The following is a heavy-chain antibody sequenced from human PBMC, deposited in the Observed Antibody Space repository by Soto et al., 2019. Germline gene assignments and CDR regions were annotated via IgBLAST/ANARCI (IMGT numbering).Heavy chain of an antibody. Sequence: SVKVSCKASGGIFSSFAVSWVRQAPGQGLEWMGGIIPMTGTPNYAQEFQGRVTMTADGSTSTAYLVLSSLRSEDTAVYYCARGPILPGATSWLDPWGQGTVVTVS. CDR2: IIPMTGTP. D-gene: IGHD2-2*01. CDR3: ARGPILPGATSWLDP. V-gene: IGHV1-69*13. CDR1: GGIFSSFA. J-gene: IGHJ5*02.